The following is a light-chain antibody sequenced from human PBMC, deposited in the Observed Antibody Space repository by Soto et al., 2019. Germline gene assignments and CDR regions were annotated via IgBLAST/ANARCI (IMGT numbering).Light chain of an antibody. Sequence: EIVLTQSPGTLSLSPGERATLSCRASQSVSSSYLAWYQQKPGQAPRLLIYGASSTATGIPDRFSGSGSGTDFTLTISRLEPEDFAVYYCQQYGSSQWTFGQGTKVDIK. CDR3: QQYGSSQWT. CDR1: QSVSSSY. CDR2: GAS. J-gene: IGKJ1*01. V-gene: IGKV3-20*01.